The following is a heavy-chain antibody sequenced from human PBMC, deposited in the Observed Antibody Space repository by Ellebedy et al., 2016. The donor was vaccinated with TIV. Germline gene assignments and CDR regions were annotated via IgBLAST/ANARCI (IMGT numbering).Heavy chain of an antibody. CDR1: GFTFGDFT. CDR2: INWDGAST. J-gene: IGHJ4*02. D-gene: IGHD2-21*01. Sequence: PGGSLRLSCAASGFTFGDFTMHWVRQVPGRGLEWVSLINWDGASTHYADSVKGRFTISRDNTKNSLYLQMNSLRTEDAALYYCAKGADSLTFCGGGTCPDFDHWGQGTLVTVSS. CDR3: AKGADSLTFCGGGTCPDFDH. V-gene: IGHV3-43*01.